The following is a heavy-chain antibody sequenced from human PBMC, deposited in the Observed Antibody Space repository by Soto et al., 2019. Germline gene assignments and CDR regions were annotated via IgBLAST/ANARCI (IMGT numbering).Heavy chain of an antibody. CDR3: ARGAPSWAYGMDV. J-gene: IGHJ6*02. CDR2: ISPYNGNT. CDR1: GYTFTTYG. D-gene: IGHD1-26*01. Sequence: QVQLVQSGAEVKKPGASVKVXXXXXGYTFTTYGISWVRQAPGQGLEWMGWISPYNGNTNYAQKFQGRVTMTTDTSTSTAYMDLRSLRSDDTAVYYCARGAPSWAYGMDVWGQGTTVTVSS. V-gene: IGHV1-18*01.